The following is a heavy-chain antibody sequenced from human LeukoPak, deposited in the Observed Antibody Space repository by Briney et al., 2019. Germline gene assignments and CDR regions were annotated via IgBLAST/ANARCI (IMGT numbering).Heavy chain of an antibody. J-gene: IGHJ4*02. D-gene: IGHD1-26*01. CDR3: ARERGSFVDY. CDR2: ISSSNITI. V-gene: IGHV3-48*04. Sequence: GGSLRLSCAASGFTFSSYSMNWVRQAPGKGLEWVSYISSSNITIYYADSVKGRFTISRDNAKNSLYLQMNGLRAEDTAVYYCARERGSFVDYWGQGTLVTVSS. CDR1: GFTFSSYS.